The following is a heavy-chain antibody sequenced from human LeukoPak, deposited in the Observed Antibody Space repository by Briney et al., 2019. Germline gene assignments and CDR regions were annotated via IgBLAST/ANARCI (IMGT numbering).Heavy chain of an antibody. CDR2: INGDGSST. D-gene: IGHD2-21*01. CDR1: GFAFNTYW. V-gene: IGHV3-74*01. Sequence: GGSLRLSCAASGFAFNTYWMHWVRQAPGEGLVWVSRINGDGSSTIYADSVKGRFTVSRDNSRTTLQLQMNSLRSEDTAVYFCARGGARDIWYFAYWGQGIRVTVSS. J-gene: IGHJ4*02. CDR3: ARGGARDIWYFAY.